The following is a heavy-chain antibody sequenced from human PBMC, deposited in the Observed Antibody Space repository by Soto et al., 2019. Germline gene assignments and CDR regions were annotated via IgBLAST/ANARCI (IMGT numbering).Heavy chain of an antibody. D-gene: IGHD3-9*01. CDR3: ITGQYFDWLLDPSYYYYGMDV. CDR2: IKSKTDGGTT. J-gene: IGHJ6*02. CDR1: GFTFSNAW. V-gene: IGHV3-15*01. Sequence: GGSLRLSCAASGFTFSNAWMSWVRQAPGKGLEWVGRIKSKTDGGTTDYAAPVKGRFTISGDDSKNTLYLQMNSLKTEDTAVYYCITGQYFDWLLDPSYYYYGMDVWGQGTTVTVSS.